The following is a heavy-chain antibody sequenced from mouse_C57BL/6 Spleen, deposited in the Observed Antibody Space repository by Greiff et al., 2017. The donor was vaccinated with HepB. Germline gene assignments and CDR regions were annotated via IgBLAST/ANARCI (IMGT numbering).Heavy chain of an antibody. CDR1: GFSLTSYG. CDR2: IWAGGST. V-gene: IGHV2-9*02. Sequence: VKVVESGPGLVAPSQSLSITCTVSGFSLTSYGVHWVRQPPGKGLEWLGVIWAGGSTNYNSALMSRLSISKDNSKSQVFLKMNSLQTDDTARYYCARLEDRWGQGTTLTVSS. CDR3: ARLEDR. J-gene: IGHJ2*01.